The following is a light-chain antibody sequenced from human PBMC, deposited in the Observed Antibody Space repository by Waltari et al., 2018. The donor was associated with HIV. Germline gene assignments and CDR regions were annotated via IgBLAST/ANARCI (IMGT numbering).Light chain of an antibody. CDR3: QQYGSSSWT. V-gene: IGKV3-20*01. J-gene: IGKJ1*01. CDR2: GTS. Sequence: ATLSCRASQSVSTSYLAWYQQKHGQAPRLLIYGTSSRATGIPDRFSGSGSGTDFTLTISRLEPEDFAVYYCQQYGSSSWTFGQGTKVDIK. CDR1: QSVSTSY.